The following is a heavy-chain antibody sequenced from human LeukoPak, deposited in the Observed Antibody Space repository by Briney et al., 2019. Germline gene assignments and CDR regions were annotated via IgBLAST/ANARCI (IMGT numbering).Heavy chain of an antibody. J-gene: IGHJ4*02. Sequence: GGSLRLSCAASGFTFSSYAMHWVRQAPGKGLEWVAVISYDGSNKYYADSVKGRFTISRDNAKNSLYLQMNSLRAEDTAVYYCARRFDWPEYYFDYWGQGTLVTVSS. CDR3: ARRFDWPEYYFDY. D-gene: IGHD3-9*01. CDR2: ISYDGSNK. V-gene: IGHV3-30-3*01. CDR1: GFTFSSYA.